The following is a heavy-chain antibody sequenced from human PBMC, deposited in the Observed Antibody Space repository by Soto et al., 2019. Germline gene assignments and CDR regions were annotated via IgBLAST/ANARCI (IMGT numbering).Heavy chain of an antibody. V-gene: IGHV1-69*05. CDR2: IIPLFGTA. CDR1: GGTFSSYA. D-gene: IGHD5-12*01. Sequence: QVQLVQSGAEVKKPGSSVKVSCKASGGTFSSYAISWVRQAPGQGLEWMGGIIPLFGTANYAQKFQGRVTITSDESTSTAYMELSSLRSEDTAVYYCASSVAKYYDYGMDVWGQGTTVTVSS. J-gene: IGHJ6*02. CDR3: ASSVAKYYDYGMDV.